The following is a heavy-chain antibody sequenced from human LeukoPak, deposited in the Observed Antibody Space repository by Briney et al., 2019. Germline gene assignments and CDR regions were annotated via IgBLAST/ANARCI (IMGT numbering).Heavy chain of an antibody. CDR3: ARDRGYCSGGSCYTDY. V-gene: IGHV1-46*01. CDR1: GYTLTSYY. Sequence: ASVKVSCKASGYTLTSYYIHWVRQAPGQGLEWMGIINPTGGSISYAQNFQGRVTMTRDTSTSTVYMELRSLRSEDTAVYYCARDRGYCSGGSCYTDYWGQGTLVTVSS. D-gene: IGHD2-15*01. J-gene: IGHJ4*02. CDR2: INPTGGSI.